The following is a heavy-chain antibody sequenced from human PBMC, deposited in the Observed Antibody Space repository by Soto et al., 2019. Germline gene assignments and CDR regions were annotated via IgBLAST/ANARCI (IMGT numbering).Heavy chain of an antibody. Sequence: SETLSLTCTVSGGSISSYYWSWIRQPPGKGLEWIGYIYYSGSTNYNPSLKSRVTISVDTSKNQFSLKLTSVTAADTALYFCARLKITTSVANNWFDSWGRGTLVTVSS. D-gene: IGHD1-1*01. V-gene: IGHV4-59*08. CDR1: GGSISSYY. CDR2: IYYSGST. J-gene: IGHJ5*01. CDR3: ARLKITTSVANNWFDS.